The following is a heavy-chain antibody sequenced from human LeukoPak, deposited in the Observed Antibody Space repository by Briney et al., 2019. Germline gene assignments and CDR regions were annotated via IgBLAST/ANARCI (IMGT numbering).Heavy chain of an antibody. J-gene: IGHJ4*02. D-gene: IGHD3-22*01. Sequence: AGGSLRLSCAASGFTFSSYSMNWVRQAPGKGLEWVSYISSSSSTIYYADSVKGRFTISRDNAQNSLYLQMNSLRAEDTAVYYCAGRYYDSSGYYPKWGQGTLVTVSS. CDR3: AGRYYDSSGYYPK. CDR1: GFTFSSYS. V-gene: IGHV3-48*04. CDR2: ISSSSSTI.